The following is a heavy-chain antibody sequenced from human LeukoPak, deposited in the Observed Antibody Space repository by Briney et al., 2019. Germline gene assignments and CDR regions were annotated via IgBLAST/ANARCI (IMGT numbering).Heavy chain of an antibody. CDR3: ARDRREEQLVYYCYYYYMDV. V-gene: IGHV4-39*07. J-gene: IGHJ6*03. CDR2: IYYSGST. Sequence: SETPSLTCTVSGGSISSSSYYWGWIRQPPGKGLEWIGSIYYSGSTYYNPSLKSRVTISVDTSKNQFSLKLSSVTAADTAVYYCARDRREEQLVYYCYYYYMDVWGKGTTVTVSS. CDR1: GGSISSSSYY. D-gene: IGHD6-13*01.